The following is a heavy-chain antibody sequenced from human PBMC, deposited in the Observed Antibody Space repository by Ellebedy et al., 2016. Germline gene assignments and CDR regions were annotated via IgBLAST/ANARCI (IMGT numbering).Heavy chain of an antibody. Sequence: GESLKISCVASGFNFYKAYMTWVRQAPGKGLEWVGRIKNKTEGGTTHYAVPVKGRFTISRDDSKNTLYLQMTGLKTEDTAVYFCTTFGILWGQGTLVTVSP. J-gene: IGHJ4*02. CDR2: IKNKTEGGTT. CDR1: GFNFYKAY. D-gene: IGHD3-16*01. CDR3: TTFGIL. V-gene: IGHV3-15*01.